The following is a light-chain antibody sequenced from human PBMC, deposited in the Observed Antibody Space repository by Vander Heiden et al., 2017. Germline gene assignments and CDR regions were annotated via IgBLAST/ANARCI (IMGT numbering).Light chain of an antibody. J-gene: IGLJ3*02. Sequence: QSALPQPASVSGSPGQSITISCTGTSSDVGGYNYVSWYQQRPGKAPELMIYDVSTRPSGVSNRFSGSKSGNTASLTISGLQAEDEADYYCSAYTSSHTLVFGGGTKLTGL. V-gene: IGLV2-14*03. CDR2: DVS. CDR1: SSDVGGYNY. CDR3: SAYTSSHTLV.